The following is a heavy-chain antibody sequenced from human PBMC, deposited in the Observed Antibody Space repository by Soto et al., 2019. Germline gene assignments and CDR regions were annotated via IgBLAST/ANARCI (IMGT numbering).Heavy chain of an antibody. CDR3: ARAGFLEWLLPGY. CDR1: GGSISSGDYY. CDR2: IYYSGST. Sequence: PSETLSLTCTVSGGSISSGDYYWSWIRQPPGKGLEWIGYIYYSGSTYYNPSLKSRVTISIDTSKNQLFLNLSSVTAADTAMYYCARAGFLEWLLPGYWGQGTLITVSS. V-gene: IGHV4-30-4*01. D-gene: IGHD3-3*01. J-gene: IGHJ4*02.